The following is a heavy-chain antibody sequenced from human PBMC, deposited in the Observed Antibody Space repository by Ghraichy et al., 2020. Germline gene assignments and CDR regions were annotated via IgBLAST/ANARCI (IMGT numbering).Heavy chain of an antibody. CDR1: GFTFSNYA. J-gene: IGHJ4*02. CDR2: IRGSGVKT. Sequence: GGSLRLSCAASGFTFSNYAMSWFRQAPGKGLEWVCAIRGSGVKTYYAESVKGRFTVSRDNSRDSLYLQMNSLRAEDTAVYYCAKEMDTRGWYSADYWGQGTLVTVSS. V-gene: IGHV3-23*01. CDR3: AKEMDTRGWYSADY. D-gene: IGHD6-19*01.